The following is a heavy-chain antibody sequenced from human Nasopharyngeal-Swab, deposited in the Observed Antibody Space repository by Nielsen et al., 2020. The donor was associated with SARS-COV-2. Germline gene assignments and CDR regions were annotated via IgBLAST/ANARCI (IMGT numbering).Heavy chain of an antibody. CDR3: ARSYSSGWYRTIIDS. V-gene: IGHV4-34*01. Sequence: QTLSLTSALHHGSFRGSYWTWVRQRPGKGLEWIGEINRSGSANYNPSLEGRVTISVDTSKNQFSLKVSSVTAADTAVYYCARSYSSGWYRTIIDSWGQGTLVTVSS. CDR1: HGSFRGSY. CDR2: INRSGSA. D-gene: IGHD6-19*01. J-gene: IGHJ4*02.